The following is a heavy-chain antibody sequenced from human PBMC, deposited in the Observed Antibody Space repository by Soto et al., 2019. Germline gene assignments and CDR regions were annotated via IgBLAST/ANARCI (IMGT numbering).Heavy chain of an antibody. V-gene: IGHV3-30-3*01. D-gene: IGHD3-10*01. Sequence: QVQLVESGGGVVQPGRSLRLSCAASGFSFSSYAMNWVRQAPGKGLEWVAVISYDGSNKYYADCVKGRCTNARDNSNNTQYLQMNSLGDEDTAVYYCARDPNGEDGEIKEDYCDYLGQGNLGIVPS. CDR3: ARDPNGEDGEIKEDYCDY. CDR2: ISYDGSNK. CDR1: GFSFSSYA. J-gene: IGHJ4*02.